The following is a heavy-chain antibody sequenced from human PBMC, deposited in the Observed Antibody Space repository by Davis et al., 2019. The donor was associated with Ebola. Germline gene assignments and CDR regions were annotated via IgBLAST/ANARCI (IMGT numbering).Heavy chain of an antibody. CDR1: GGSFSSGSYY. D-gene: IGHD4/OR15-4a*01. J-gene: IGHJ4*02. CDR2: ISYSGST. Sequence: PSETLSLTCTVLGGSFSSGSYYRSWSRQPPGKGLEWIGYISYSGSTNYNPSLKRRVTISVDTSKNPFSLTLTSVTAADTAVYYCARSLWCSGPIDYSGQGTLVTVSS. CDR3: ARSLWCSGPIDY. V-gene: IGHV4-61*01.